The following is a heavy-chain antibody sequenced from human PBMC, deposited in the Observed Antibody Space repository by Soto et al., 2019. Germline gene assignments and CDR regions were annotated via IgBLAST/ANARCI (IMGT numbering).Heavy chain of an antibody. D-gene: IGHD3-10*01. CDR3: SRDSGGEPLCYCYGMDV. V-gene: IGHV4-4*07. CDR2: IYTSGGT. CDR1: GGSISSYS. Sequence: WGTLSLTCTVSGGSISSYSWSWIRQPAGKGLEWIGGIYTSGGTNYNPSLKSRVTMSVDTSKNQFSLKLSSVTAADTAVYYCSRDSGGEPLCYCYGMDVWGQGSTVTVS. J-gene: IGHJ6*02.